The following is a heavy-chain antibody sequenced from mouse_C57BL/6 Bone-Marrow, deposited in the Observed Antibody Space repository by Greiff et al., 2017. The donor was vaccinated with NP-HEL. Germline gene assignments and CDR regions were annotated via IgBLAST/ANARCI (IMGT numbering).Heavy chain of an antibody. CDR3: TRGYDYAYAMDY. D-gene: IGHD2-4*01. CDR1: GYTFTSYW. V-gene: IGHV1-5*01. Sequence: VQLQQSGTVLARPGASVKMSCKTSGYTFTSYWMHWVKQRPGQGLEWIGAIYPGNSDTSYNQKFKGKAKLTAVTSASTAYMELIILTNEDSAVYYCTRGYDYAYAMDYCGQGTSVTVSS. J-gene: IGHJ4*01. CDR2: IYPGNSDT.